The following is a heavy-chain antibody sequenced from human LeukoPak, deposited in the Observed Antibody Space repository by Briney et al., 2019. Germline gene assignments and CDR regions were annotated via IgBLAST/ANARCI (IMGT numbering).Heavy chain of an antibody. J-gene: IGHJ4*02. V-gene: IGHV3-74*01. CDR3: ARDRGSTEFDY. D-gene: IGHD1-26*01. Sequence: GGSLRLSCAASGFTFSTYWMHWVRRAPGKGLVWVSRINSDGSRISYADSVKGRFTISRDNAKNTLFLQMNSLRAEDTAVYYCARDRGSTEFDYWGQGTLVTVSS. CDR1: GFTFSTYW. CDR2: INSDGSRI.